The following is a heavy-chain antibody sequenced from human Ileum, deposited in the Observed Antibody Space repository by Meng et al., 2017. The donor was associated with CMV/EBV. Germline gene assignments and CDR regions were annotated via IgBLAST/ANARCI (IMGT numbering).Heavy chain of an antibody. Sequence: GGSLRLSCAASAFTFSDYWMTWVRQAPGKGLEWVASINQDANDKYYLDSVKGRFTISRDNANNALYLQMNSLRADDTAICYCARDAFTYSSDNWGQGTLVTVSS. CDR2: INQDANDK. V-gene: IGHV3-7*01. CDR3: ARDAFTYSSDN. D-gene: IGHD2-15*01. CDR1: AFTFSDYW. J-gene: IGHJ4*02.